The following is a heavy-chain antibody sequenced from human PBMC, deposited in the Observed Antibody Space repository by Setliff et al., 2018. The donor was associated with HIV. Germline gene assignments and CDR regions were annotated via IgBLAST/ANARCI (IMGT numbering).Heavy chain of an antibody. CDR2: IDASANT. V-gene: IGHV4-38-2*02. CDR1: GSSISSNYY. CDR3: ARIGSGWSVGWFDP. Sequence: LSLTCTVSGSSISSNYYWAWIRQAPGKGLEWIGCIDASANTYYIPSLKSQATISIDTSKNQLSLKLRSVTTADTAVYYCARIGSGWSVGWFDPWGQGTLVTVSS. D-gene: IGHD6-13*01. J-gene: IGHJ5*02.